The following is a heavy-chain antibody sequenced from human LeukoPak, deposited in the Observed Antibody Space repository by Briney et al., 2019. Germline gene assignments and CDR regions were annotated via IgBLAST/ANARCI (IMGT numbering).Heavy chain of an antibody. Sequence: PSETLSLTCAVYGGSFSGYYWSWIRQPPGKGLEWIGEINHSGSTNYNPSLKSRVTISVDTSKNQFSLKLSSVTAADTAVYYCARAQRLLWFGKYYFDYWGQGTLVTVSS. V-gene: IGHV4-34*01. CDR1: GGSFSGYY. D-gene: IGHD3-10*01. J-gene: IGHJ4*02. CDR3: ARAQRLLWFGKYYFDY. CDR2: INHSGST.